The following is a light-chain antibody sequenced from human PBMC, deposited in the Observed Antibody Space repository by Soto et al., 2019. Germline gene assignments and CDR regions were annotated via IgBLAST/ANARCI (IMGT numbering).Light chain of an antibody. CDR2: DVS. V-gene: IGLV2-14*01. CDR1: SSDIGGYNF. Sequence: QSALTQPASVSGSPGQSITISCTGTSSDIGGYNFVSWYQQHPDKAPKLIIYDVSNRPSGISNRFSGSKSGNTASLTISGLRAEDEADYYCSSYTSSSTVLFGGGTKLTVL. J-gene: IGLJ2*01. CDR3: SSYTSSSTVL.